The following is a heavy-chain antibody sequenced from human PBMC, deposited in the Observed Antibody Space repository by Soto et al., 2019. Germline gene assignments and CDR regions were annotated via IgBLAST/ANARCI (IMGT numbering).Heavy chain of an antibody. CDR2: IWYDGNNK. CDR1: GFTFSSYG. V-gene: IGHV3-33*01. Sequence: GGSLRLSCAASGFTFSSYGMHWVRQAPGKGLEWVAVIWYDGNNKYYADSVKGRFTISRDNSKNTLYLQMNSLRAEDTAVYYCARDGGITGTNPYYYYYMDVWGKGTTVSVSS. CDR3: ARDGGITGTNPYYYYYMDV. D-gene: IGHD1-20*01. J-gene: IGHJ6*03.